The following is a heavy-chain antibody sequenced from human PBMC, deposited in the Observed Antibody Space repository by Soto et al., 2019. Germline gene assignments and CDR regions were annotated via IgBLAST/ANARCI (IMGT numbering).Heavy chain of an antibody. V-gene: IGHV1-69*01. CDR3: ARRYNTAATPVLATDWFDP. CDR2: LIPLFGSA. CDR1: GGTFNNFA. Sequence: QVQLVQSGAEVKKPGSSVKVSCRSSGGTFNNFAISWLRQAPGQGFEWMGGLIPLFGSAHYAQKFQGRVTITAHESTGTAYMELSSLTSEDTAVYYCARRYNTAATPVLATDWFDPWGQGTRVTVSS. J-gene: IGHJ5*02. D-gene: IGHD1-1*01.